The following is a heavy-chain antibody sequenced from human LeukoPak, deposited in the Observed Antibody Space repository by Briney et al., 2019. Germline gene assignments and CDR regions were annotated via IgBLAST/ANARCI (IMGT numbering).Heavy chain of an antibody. CDR1: GYTFTNYG. CDR2: ISAYNGNT. Sequence: ASVKVSCKASGYTFTNYGISWVRQAPGQGLEWMGWISAYNGNTNYAQKFQGRVTMTTDTSTSTAYMELSSLRSEDTAVYYCARATVQWNIAAASDPWGQGTLVTVSS. CDR3: ARATVQWNIAAASDP. J-gene: IGHJ5*02. D-gene: IGHD6-13*01. V-gene: IGHV1-18*01.